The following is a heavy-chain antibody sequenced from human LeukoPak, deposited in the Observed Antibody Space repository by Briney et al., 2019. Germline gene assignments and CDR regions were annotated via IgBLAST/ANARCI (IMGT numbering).Heavy chain of an antibody. J-gene: IGHJ4*02. CDR1: GYTFTSYY. V-gene: IGHV1-46*01. Sequence: ASVKVSCKASGYTFTSYYMHWVRQAPGQGLEWMGIINPSGGSTSYAQKFQGRVTMTRVTSTSTVYMELSSLGSEDTAVYYCARAMYYYDSSGYFWGQGTLVTVSS. CDR3: ARAMYYYDSSGYF. D-gene: IGHD3-22*01. CDR2: INPSGGST.